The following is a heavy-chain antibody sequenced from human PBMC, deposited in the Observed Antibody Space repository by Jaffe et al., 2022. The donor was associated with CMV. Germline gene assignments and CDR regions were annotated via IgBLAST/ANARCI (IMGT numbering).Heavy chain of an antibody. V-gene: IGHV3-30*18. Sequence: QVQLVESGGGVVQPGRSLRLSCAASGFAFSDYAVHWARQAPGKGLEWVAVISYDVNNKWYADSVKGRFTISRDNGKNTLYLQMNSLRLEDTAVYYCVKGSGVLWYGLGVWGRGTTVTVSS. CDR2: ISYDVNNK. CDR1: GFAFSDYA. J-gene: IGHJ6*02. CDR3: VKGSGVLWYGLGV. D-gene: IGHD3-10*01.